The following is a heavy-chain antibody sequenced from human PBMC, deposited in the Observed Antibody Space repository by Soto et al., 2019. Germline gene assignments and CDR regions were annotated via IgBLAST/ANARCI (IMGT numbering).Heavy chain of an antibody. CDR1: GGSISSGGYY. V-gene: IGHV4-31*03. J-gene: IGHJ6*02. CDR2: IYYSGST. CDR3: ARDGGYDFWSGQLDYYYYGMDV. D-gene: IGHD3-3*01. Sequence: TLSLTCTVSGGSISSGGYYWSWIRQHPGKGLEWIGYIYYSGSTYYNPSLKSRVTISVDTSKNQFSLNLSSVTAADTAVYYCARDGGYDFWSGQLDYYYYGMDVWGQGTTVTVSS.